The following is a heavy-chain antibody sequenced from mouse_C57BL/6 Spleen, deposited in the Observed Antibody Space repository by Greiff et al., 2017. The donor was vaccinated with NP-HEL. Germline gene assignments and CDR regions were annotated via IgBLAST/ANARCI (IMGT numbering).Heavy chain of an antibody. CDR2: IRLKSDNYAT. D-gene: IGHD1-1*01. J-gene: IGHJ1*03. Sequence: EVKLVESGGGLVQPGGSMKLSCVASGFTFSNYWMNWVRQSPEKGLEWVAQIRLKSDNYATHYAESVKGRFTISRDDSKSSVYLQMNNLRAEDTGIYYCTGITTVVAWYFDVWGTGTTVTVSS. V-gene: IGHV6-3*01. CDR1: GFTFSNYW. CDR3: TGITTVVAWYFDV.